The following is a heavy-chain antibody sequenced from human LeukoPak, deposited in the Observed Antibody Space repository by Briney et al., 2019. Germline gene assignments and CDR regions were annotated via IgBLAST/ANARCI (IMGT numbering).Heavy chain of an antibody. V-gene: IGHV3-23*01. D-gene: IGHD2-2*01. J-gene: IGHJ1*01. CDR1: GFTFSSYA. Sequence: GRSLRLSCAASGFTFSSYAMSWVRQAPGKGLEWVSAISGSGGSTYYADSVKGRFTISRDNSKNTLYLQMNSLRAEDTAVYYCAKDGDIVVVPAAMEEYFQHWGQGTLVTVSS. CDR2: ISGSGGST. CDR3: AKDGDIVVVPAAMEEYFQH.